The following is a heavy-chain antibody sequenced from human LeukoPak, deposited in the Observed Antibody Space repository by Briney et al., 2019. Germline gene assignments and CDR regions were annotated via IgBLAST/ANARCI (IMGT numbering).Heavy chain of an antibody. Sequence: ASVKVSRKASGYTFTSYYMHWVRQAPGQGLEWMGIINPSGGSTSYAQKFQGRVTMTRDMSTSTVYMELSSLRSEDTAVYYCARDLISGSYYHYYYYYMDVWGKGTTVTVSS. CDR1: GYTFTSYY. D-gene: IGHD3-10*01. CDR3: ARDLISGSYYHYYYYYMDV. V-gene: IGHV1-46*01. J-gene: IGHJ6*03. CDR2: INPSGGST.